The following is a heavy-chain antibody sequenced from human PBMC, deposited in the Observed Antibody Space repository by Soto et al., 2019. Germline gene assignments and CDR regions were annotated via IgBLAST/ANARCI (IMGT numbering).Heavy chain of an antibody. CDR2: ISYDGSNK. CDR3: AKDEMATITPYYFDY. J-gene: IGHJ4*02. Sequence: GGSLGLSCAASGFTFSSYGMHWVRQAPGKGLEWVAVISYDGSNKYYADSVKGRFTISRDNSKNTLYLQMNSLRAEDTAVYYCAKDEMATITPYYFDYWGQGTLVTVSS. D-gene: IGHD5-12*01. CDR1: GFTFSSYG. V-gene: IGHV3-30*18.